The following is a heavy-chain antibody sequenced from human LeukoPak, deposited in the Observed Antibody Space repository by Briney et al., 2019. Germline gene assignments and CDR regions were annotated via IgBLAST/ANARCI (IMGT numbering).Heavy chain of an antibody. CDR2: INSNGNKTYT. Sequence: GGSLRLSCAASGFIFSNYGMHWVRQAAGMGLEYVAGINSNGNKTYTYYANSVKGRFTISRDNSKNTLYLQMGSLRAEDMAVYYCARSPDRGIAVAGGMYNWLDPWGHGTLVTVSS. V-gene: IGHV3-64*01. CDR1: GFIFSNYG. J-gene: IGHJ5*02. CDR3: ARSPDRGIAVAGGMYNWLDP. D-gene: IGHD6-19*01.